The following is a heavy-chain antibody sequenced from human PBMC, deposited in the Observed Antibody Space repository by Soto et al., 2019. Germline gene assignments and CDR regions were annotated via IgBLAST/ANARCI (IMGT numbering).Heavy chain of an antibody. V-gene: IGHV3-48*02. CDR1: GFTFSSYS. CDR2: ISSSSSTI. Sequence: EVQLVESGGGLVQPGGSLRLSCAASGFTFSSYSMNWVRQAPGKGLEWVSYISSSSSTIYYADSVKGRFTISRDNAKNARYLQMNSLIDEDTAVYYCARARRGLHFDYWGQGTLVTVSS. J-gene: IGHJ4*02. CDR3: ARARRGLHFDY.